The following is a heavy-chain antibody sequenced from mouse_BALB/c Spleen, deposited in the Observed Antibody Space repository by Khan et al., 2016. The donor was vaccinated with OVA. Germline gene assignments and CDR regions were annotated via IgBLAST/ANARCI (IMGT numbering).Heavy chain of an antibody. CDR1: GYNFTSYW. CDR3: ARDRIDY. CDR2: INPSAGYT. J-gene: IGHJ2*01. V-gene: IGHV1-7*01. Sequence: QVQLQQSGAELAKPGASVKMSCKASGYNFTSYWMHWVKQRPGQGLEWIGYINPSAGYTDYNQKFKDKATLTADKSSSTAYMQLNSLTSEDSAVDYCARDRIDYWGQGTTLTVSS.